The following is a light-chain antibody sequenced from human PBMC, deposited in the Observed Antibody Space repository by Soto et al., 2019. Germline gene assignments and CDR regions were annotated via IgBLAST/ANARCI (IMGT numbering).Light chain of an antibody. J-gene: IGLJ3*02. CDR2: EGS. Sequence: QSVLTQPASVSGSPGQSITISCTGTSSDVGSSNLVSWYQQHPGKAPKLMIYEGSKRHSGVSNSFSGSNSGNTASLPISVLQAEDETDYYCCSYAGSSTLVFGGGTKLTVL. CDR1: SSDVGSSNL. CDR3: CSYAGSSTLV. V-gene: IGLV2-23*01.